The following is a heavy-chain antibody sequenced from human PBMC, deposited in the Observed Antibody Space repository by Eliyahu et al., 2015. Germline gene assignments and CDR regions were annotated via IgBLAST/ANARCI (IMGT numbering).Heavy chain of an antibody. Sequence: QVQLQESGPGLVKPSETLSLTCXVSGGSISXYYWSWIRQPPGKGLEWIGYIYXSGSTNYTPSLKSRVTISVDTSKNQFSLKLSSVTAADTAVYYCARARLLLNPWGQGTLVTVSS. CDR2: IYXSGST. CDR1: GGSISXYY. V-gene: IGHV4-59*01. D-gene: IGHD2-21*01. CDR3: ARARLLLNP. J-gene: IGHJ5*02.